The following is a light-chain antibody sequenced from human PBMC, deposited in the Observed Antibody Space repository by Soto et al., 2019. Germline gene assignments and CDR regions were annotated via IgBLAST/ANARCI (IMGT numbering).Light chain of an antibody. V-gene: IGLV4-69*01. CDR2: LNSDGSH. Sequence: QIVLTQSPSASASLGASVKLTCTLSSGHNSYAIAWHQQQPEKVPRYLMKLNSDGSHSKGDGIPDRFSGSSSGAERYLTISSLQSEDEADYSCQTWGNGIKVFGGGTKLTVL. CDR1: SGHNSYA. J-gene: IGLJ2*01. CDR3: QTWGNGIKV.